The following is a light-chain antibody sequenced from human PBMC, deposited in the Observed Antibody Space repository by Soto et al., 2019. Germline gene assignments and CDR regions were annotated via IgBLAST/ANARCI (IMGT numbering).Light chain of an antibody. V-gene: IGKV1-5*03. CDR3: QHYNSYSEA. CDR2: KAS. CDR1: QTISSW. Sequence: DSQVTQSPSTLSGSVGRRLTITCRASQTISSWLAWYQQKPGKAPKLLIYKASTLRSGVPSRFSGSGSGTEFNLTISSLQTDDFATYYCQHYNSYSEAFGQGTKVDIK. J-gene: IGKJ1*01.